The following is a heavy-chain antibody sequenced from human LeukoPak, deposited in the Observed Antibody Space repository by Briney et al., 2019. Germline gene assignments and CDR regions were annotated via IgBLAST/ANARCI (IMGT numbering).Heavy chain of an antibody. CDR2: IFPDDSDT. CDR1: GYTFTNFW. CDR3: ARLKSSYCSSTACYTLDS. V-gene: IGHV5-51*01. J-gene: IGHJ4*02. Sequence: GESLKISCKGSGYTFTNFWLGWVRQMPGKGLEWMGIIFPDDSDTRYSPSFQGHVTISADKSITTAYLRWSSLKASDTAIYYCARLKSSYCSSTACYTLDSWGQGTLVTVSS. D-gene: IGHD2-2*02.